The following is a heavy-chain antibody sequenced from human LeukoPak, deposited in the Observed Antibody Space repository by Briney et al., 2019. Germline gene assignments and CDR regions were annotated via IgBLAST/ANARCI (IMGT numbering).Heavy chain of an antibody. D-gene: IGHD3-10*01. CDR2: ISYDGSNK. CDR1: GFTFSSYG. CDR3: AKGDSFGSGSYYGYYYMDV. J-gene: IGHJ6*03. Sequence: PGRSLRLSCVASGFTFSSYGMHWVRQAPGKGLEWVAVISYDGSNKFYADSVKGRFTISRDNSKNTLYLQMNSLRAEDTAVYYCAKGDSFGSGSYYGYYYMDVWGKGTTVTVSS. V-gene: IGHV3-30*18.